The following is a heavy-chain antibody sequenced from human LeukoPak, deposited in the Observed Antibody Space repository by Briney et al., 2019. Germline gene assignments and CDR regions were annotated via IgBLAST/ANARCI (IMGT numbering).Heavy chain of an antibody. CDR1: GISLNNDD. V-gene: IGHV3-23*01. Sequence: GVCQGLLRAVCGISLNNDDMRWVRQASKKGLEWVAGISGSGGRTNYADAVKGRFTISRDNAKNTLFLQMNSLRVEDTAVYFCAKRGVVIRVILVGFHKEAYYFDSWGQGALVTVSS. CDR2: ISGSGGRT. J-gene: IGHJ4*02. CDR3: AKRGVVIRVILVGFHKEAYYFDS. D-gene: IGHD3-22*01.